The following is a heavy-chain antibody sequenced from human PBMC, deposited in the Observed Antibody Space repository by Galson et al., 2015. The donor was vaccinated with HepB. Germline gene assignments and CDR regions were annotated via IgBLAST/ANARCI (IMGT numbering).Heavy chain of an antibody. D-gene: IGHD2-2*01. CDR2: IYIAGDT. J-gene: IGHJ4*02. CDR3: AKAYQPNGGPRDY. V-gene: IGHV3-66*01. CDR1: GFTVSSNY. Sequence: SLRLSCAASGFTVSSNYMSRVRQAPGKGLEWVSVIYIAGDTFYTDSVKGRFTISRDTSKNTLYLQLNTLRAEDTAVYYCAKAYQPNGGPRDYWGQGTLVTVSS.